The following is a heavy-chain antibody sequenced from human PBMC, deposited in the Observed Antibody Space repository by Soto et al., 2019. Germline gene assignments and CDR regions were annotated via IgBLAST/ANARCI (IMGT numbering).Heavy chain of an antibody. Sequence: SQTLSLTCAISGYSVSSNTAAWNWIRSSPSRGLEWLGRTYYRSNWRHDYAASVKSRITVNPDTSKNHFSLQLNSVTPDDTAVYYCARGVAGSGFDLWGEGTLVTVSS. CDR1: GYSVSSNTAA. V-gene: IGHV6-1*01. CDR3: ARGVAGSGFDL. J-gene: IGHJ4*02. D-gene: IGHD6-19*01. CDR2: TYYRSNWRH.